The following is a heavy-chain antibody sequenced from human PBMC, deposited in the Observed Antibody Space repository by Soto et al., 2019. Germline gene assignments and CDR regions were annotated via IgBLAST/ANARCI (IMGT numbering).Heavy chain of an antibody. D-gene: IGHD3-10*01. CDR3: ARDHYGPGWFDP. CDR2: ISSSSSYT. Sequence: QVQLVESGGGLVKPGGSLRLSCAASGFTFSDYYMRWIRQAPGKGLEWVSYISSSSSYTNYADSGKGRFTISRDNAKNSLSRQKNSLRAEDTAVYSCARDHYGPGWFDPWGQGTLVTVSS. V-gene: IGHV3-11*05. J-gene: IGHJ5*02. CDR1: GFTFSDYY.